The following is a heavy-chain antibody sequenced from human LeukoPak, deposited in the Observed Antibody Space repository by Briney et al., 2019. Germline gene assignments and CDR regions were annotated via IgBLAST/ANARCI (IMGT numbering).Heavy chain of an antibody. Sequence: PGGSLRLSCAASGFTFSSYSMNSVRQAPGKGLEWVSSISCNSSYIYYADSEKGRFTISRDNAKNSLYLQMNSLRAEDTAGYYGARLFLAGAIWGPGTLVTVSS. CDR3: ARLFLAGAI. V-gene: IGHV3-21*01. J-gene: IGHJ4*02. CDR1: GFTFSSYS. CDR2: ISCNSSYI. D-gene: IGHD6-25*01.